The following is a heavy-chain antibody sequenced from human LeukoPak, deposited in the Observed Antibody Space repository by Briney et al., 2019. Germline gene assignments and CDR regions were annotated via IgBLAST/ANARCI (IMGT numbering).Heavy chain of an antibody. Sequence: SETLSLTCAVYGGSFSGYYWSWIRQPPGKGLEGIGEINHSGSTNYNPSLKSRVTISVDTSKNQFSLKLSSVTAADTAVYYCASLRWPRLGWFDPWGQGTLVTVSS. CDR1: GGSFSGYY. CDR3: ASLRWPRLGWFDP. V-gene: IGHV4-34*01. D-gene: IGHD5-12*01. CDR2: INHSGST. J-gene: IGHJ5*02.